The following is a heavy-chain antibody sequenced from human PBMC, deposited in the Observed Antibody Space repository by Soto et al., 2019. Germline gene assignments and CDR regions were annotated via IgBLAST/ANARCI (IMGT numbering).Heavy chain of an antibody. CDR3: ARDIRAAAYNWFDP. J-gene: IGHJ5*02. CDR1: GGSIRSYY. Sequence: SETMSLTCTVSGGSIRSYYWTWIRQPPGKGLEWIGYIYNSGSPNYNPSLRRRVTMSLDTSKNQFSLKLTSVTAADTAVYYCARDIRAAAYNWFDPWGQGILVTVSS. D-gene: IGHD6-13*01. V-gene: IGHV4-59*01. CDR2: IYNSGSP.